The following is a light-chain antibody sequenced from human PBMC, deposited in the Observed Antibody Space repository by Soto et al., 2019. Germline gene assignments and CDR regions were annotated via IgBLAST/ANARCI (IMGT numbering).Light chain of an antibody. Sequence: EIVMTQSPATLSVSPGERATLSCRASQSVSSNLAWYQQKPGQAPRLLIYGASTRATGIPARFSGSRSGTVFAHTISSHQSEDFAVYYCQQYNNWPQWTFGQGTKVEIK. CDR1: QSVSSN. CDR2: GAS. V-gene: IGKV3-15*01. CDR3: QQYNNWPQWT. J-gene: IGKJ1*01.